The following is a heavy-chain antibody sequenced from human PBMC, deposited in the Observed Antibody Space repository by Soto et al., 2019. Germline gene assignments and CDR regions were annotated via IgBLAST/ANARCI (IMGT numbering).Heavy chain of an antibody. D-gene: IGHD1-1*01. Sequence: EVQLLESGGGLVQPGGSLRLSCAVSGFSVSTYGVTWVRQAPGKGLEWVSGVSGGSGVTHYADSVKGRFTITGDNSKNTVYLHMNSLRVEDTAVYYCAKWNGYGDYWGQGTLVTVSS. V-gene: IGHV3-23*01. CDR3: AKWNGYGDY. J-gene: IGHJ4*02. CDR2: VSGGSGVT. CDR1: GFSVSTYG.